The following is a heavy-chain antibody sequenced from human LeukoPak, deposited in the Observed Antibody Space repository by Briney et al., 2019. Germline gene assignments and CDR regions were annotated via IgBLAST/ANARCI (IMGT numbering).Heavy chain of an antibody. CDR1: GFTFSSYW. CDR2: MKQDGSEK. D-gene: IGHD6-25*01. Sequence: PGGSLRLSCAASGFTFSSYWMSWVRQAPGGGLEWVANMKQDGSEKYYVDSVKGRFAISRDNAKNSLYLQMNSLRAEDTAVYYCSRSLAAGFDIWGQGTMVTVSS. CDR3: SRSLAAGFDI. V-gene: IGHV3-7*04. J-gene: IGHJ3*02.